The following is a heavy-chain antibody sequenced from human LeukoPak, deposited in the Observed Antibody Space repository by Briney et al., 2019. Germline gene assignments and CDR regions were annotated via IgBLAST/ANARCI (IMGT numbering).Heavy chain of an antibody. V-gene: IGHV3-48*01. Sequence: GGSLRLSCAVSGFTVSSNHMNWVRQAPGKGLEWISYITETSRTIYYADSVKGRFTISKDNANNSLFLQMSSLRPEDTAVYYCVARGGWARFDYWGQGALVTVSS. CDR3: VARGGWARFDY. J-gene: IGHJ4*02. CDR1: GFTVSSNH. CDR2: ITETSRTI. D-gene: IGHD6-19*01.